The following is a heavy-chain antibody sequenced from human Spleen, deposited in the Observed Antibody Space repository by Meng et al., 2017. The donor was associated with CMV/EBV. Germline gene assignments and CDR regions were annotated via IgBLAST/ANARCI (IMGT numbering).Heavy chain of an antibody. CDR3: ATPTG. V-gene: IGHV1-69-2*01. J-gene: IGHJ4*02. Sequence: GSTVKISCQVSGYTFTNFYVSWVQQSPGKGLIWMGLIDPEDGETKYAEKFQGRITITADTSIDTAYMEMSGLRFVDTAMYYCATPTGWGQGTLVTVSS. CDR1: GYTFTNFY. CDR2: IDPEDGET.